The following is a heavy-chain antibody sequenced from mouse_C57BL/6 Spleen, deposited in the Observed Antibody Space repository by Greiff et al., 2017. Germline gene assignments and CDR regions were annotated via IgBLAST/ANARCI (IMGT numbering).Heavy chain of an antibody. V-gene: IGHV1-54*01. CDR2: INPGSGGT. D-gene: IGHD2-5*01. CDR1: GYAFTNYL. CDR3: ARGSNPFAMDY. J-gene: IGHJ4*01. Sequence: QVQLQQSGAELVRPGTSVKVSCKASGYAFTNYLIEWVKQRPGQGLEWIGVINPGSGGTNYNEKFKGKATLTADKSSSTAYMQLSSLTSEDSAVYFCARGSNPFAMDYWGQGTSVTVSS.